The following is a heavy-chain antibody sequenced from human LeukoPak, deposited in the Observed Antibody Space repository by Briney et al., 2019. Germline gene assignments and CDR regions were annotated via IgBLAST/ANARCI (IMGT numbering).Heavy chain of an antibody. J-gene: IGHJ4*02. CDR1: GFTFSSYA. V-gene: IGHV3-23*01. D-gene: IGHD4-23*01. Sequence: GGSLRLSCAASGFTFSSYAMSWVRQAPGKGLEWVSAIRGSGGGTYHADSVKGRFTISRDNAKNSLYLQMNSLRDEDTAVYYCARAGYGGNFRNFDYWGQGTLVTVSS. CDR2: IRGSGGGT. CDR3: ARAGYGGNFRNFDY.